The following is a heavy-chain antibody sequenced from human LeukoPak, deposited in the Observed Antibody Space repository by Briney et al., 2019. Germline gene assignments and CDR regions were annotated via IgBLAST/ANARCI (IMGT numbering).Heavy chain of an antibody. CDR3: ASTTPENWFDP. D-gene: IGHD4-11*01. Sequence: SQTLSLTCTVSGGSISCGDYYWSRIRQPPGKGLVWIGYIYYSGSTYYNPSRTSRVTITVDTSKNQFSLKLSSVTAADTAVYYCASTTPENWFDPWGQGTLVTVSS. CDR1: GGSISCGDYY. V-gene: IGHV4-30-4*08. CDR2: IYYSGST. J-gene: IGHJ5*02.